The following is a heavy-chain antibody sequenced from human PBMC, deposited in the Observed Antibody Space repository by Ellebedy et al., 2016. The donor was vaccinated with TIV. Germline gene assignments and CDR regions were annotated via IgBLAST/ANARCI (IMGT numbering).Heavy chain of an antibody. CDR2: ISYDGSNK. J-gene: IGHJ4*02. D-gene: IGHD2-21*02. CDR1: GFTFSSYG. CDR3: ARDLDPYCGGDCYSDFDY. V-gene: IGHV3-30*03. Sequence: PGGSLRLSCAASGFTFSSYGMHWVRQAPGKGLEWVAVISYDGSNKYYADSVKGRFTISRDNSKNTLYLQMNSLRAEDTAVYYCARDLDPYCGGDCYSDFDYWGQGTLVTVSS.